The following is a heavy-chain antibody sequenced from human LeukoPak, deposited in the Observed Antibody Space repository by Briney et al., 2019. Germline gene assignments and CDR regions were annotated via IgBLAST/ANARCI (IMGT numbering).Heavy chain of an antibody. CDR3: ARGYGNYYYYMDV. J-gene: IGHJ6*03. D-gene: IGHD4-17*01. Sequence: SETLSLTCAIYGGSFSSDYWSWIRQPPGKGPEWIGEINRSGSTNYHPSLKSRVTISLDTSKNQFSLKLSSVTAADTAVYYCARGYGNYYYYMDVWTNGTAVTVSS. CDR2: INRSGST. CDR1: GGSFSSDY. V-gene: IGHV4-34*01.